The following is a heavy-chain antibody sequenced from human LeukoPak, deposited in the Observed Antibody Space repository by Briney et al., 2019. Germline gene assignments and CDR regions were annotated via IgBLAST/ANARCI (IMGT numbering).Heavy chain of an antibody. J-gene: IGHJ4*02. Sequence: ASVKVSCKASGGTFSSYAISWVRQAPGQGLEWMGGIIPIFGTANYAQKFQGRVTITTDEATSTAYMELSSLSSQDTAVSDCANDPEIIEVVNDPNGPDYWGQGTLVTVSS. V-gene: IGHV1-69*05. CDR1: GGTFSSYA. D-gene: IGHD3-3*01. CDR3: ANDPEIIEVVNDPNGPDY. CDR2: IIPIFGTA.